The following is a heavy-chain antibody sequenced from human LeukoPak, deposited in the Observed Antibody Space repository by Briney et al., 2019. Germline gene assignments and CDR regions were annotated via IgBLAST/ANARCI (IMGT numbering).Heavy chain of an antibody. CDR1: GFTFSSYA. D-gene: IGHD6-13*01. CDR3: ARGVAVSSRIAAV. V-gene: IGHV3-23*01. Sequence: GGSLRLSYAASGFTFSSYAMSWVRQAPGKGLEWVSAINGGGGTTSYADSVKGRFTISRDNSKDTLYLQMNSLRAEDTAVYYCARGVAVSSRIAAVWGQGTLVTVSS. CDR2: INGGGGTT. J-gene: IGHJ4*02.